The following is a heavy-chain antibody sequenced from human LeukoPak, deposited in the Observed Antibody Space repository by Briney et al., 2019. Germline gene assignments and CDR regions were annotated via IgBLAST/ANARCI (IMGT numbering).Heavy chain of an antibody. CDR2: ISGSGGNT. J-gene: IGHJ4*02. CDR3: AKAGSYYYGSSGWSPFDY. Sequence: PGGSLRLSCEASGSTFSSYAMSWVRQTPGKGLEWVSGISGSGGNTYYADSVKGRFTISRDNSKNTLYLQMNSLRAEDTALYYCAKAGSYYYGSSGWSPFDYWGRGTLVTVSS. CDR1: GSTFSSYA. V-gene: IGHV3-23*01. D-gene: IGHD3-22*01.